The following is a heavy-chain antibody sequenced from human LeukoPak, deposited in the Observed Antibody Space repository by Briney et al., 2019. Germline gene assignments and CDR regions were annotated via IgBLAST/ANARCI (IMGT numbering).Heavy chain of an antibody. CDR3: ARHAGSSNWYGEGWFDP. J-gene: IGHJ5*02. D-gene: IGHD6-13*01. Sequence: GESLKISCKASGYNFTSYWIAWVRQMPGKGLEWIGIIYPGDSDTRYSPSFQGQVTISADKSISTAYLQWSSLKASDIAMYYCARHAGSSNWYGEGWFDPWGQGTLVTVSS. V-gene: IGHV5-51*01. CDR2: IYPGDSDT. CDR1: GYNFTSYW.